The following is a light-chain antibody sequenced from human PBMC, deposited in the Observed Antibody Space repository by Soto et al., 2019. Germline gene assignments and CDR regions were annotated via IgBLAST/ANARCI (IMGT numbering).Light chain of an antibody. CDR1: SGDVGAYDF. CDR3: SSFTGGSTSYV. Sequence: QSALTQPASVSGSPGQSIAISCTGTSGDVGAYDFVSWHQQHPGKAPKLMIYDVSRRPSGVSDRFSGSKSGNTASLIISGLQAEDEADYYCSSFTGGSTSYVFGTGTQLTVL. CDR2: DVS. J-gene: IGLJ1*01. V-gene: IGLV2-14*01.